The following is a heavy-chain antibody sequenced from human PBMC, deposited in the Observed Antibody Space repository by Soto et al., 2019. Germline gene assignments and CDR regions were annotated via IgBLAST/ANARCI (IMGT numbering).Heavy chain of an antibody. Sequence: SVKVSCKASGGTFSSYAISWVRQAPGQGLEWMGGIIPIFGTANYAQKFQGRVTITADKSTSTAYMELSSLRSEDTAVSYCARAALDLPGGYYYGMDVWAKGPRSPSP. J-gene: IGHJ6*02. CDR3: ARAALDLPGGYYYGMDV. CDR1: GGTFSSYA. V-gene: IGHV1-69*06. D-gene: IGHD1-7*01. CDR2: IIPIFGTA.